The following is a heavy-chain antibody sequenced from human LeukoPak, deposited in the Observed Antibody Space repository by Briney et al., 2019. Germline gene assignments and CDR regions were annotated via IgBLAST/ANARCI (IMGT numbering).Heavy chain of an antibody. V-gene: IGHV3-74*01. J-gene: IGHJ4*02. CDR3: ARGYCSGGSCYSADY. CDR2: INSDGSST. CDR1: GFTFSSYW. Sequence: GGSLRLSCAASGFTFSSYWMHWVRQAPGKGLVWVSRINSDGSSTSYADSVKGRFTISRDNAKNTLYLQMNSLRAEDTAAYYCARGYCSGGSCYSADYWGQGTLVTVSS. D-gene: IGHD2-15*01.